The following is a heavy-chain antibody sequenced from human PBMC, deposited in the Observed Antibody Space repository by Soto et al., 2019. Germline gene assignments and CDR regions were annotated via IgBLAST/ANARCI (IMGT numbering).Heavy chain of an antibody. CDR3: ARGVRRYYYYGVEV. V-gene: IGHV4-59*02. CDR2: IDLSGST. CDR1: GDSVSSYS. J-gene: IGHJ6*02. Sequence: SETLSLTCSVSGDSVSSYSWSWIRQPPGKGLEWIGYIDLSGSTSYNPSLKSRVSISIHTSRNQFSLKLSPVTAADTAVYYCARGVRRYYYYGVEVWGQGTTVTVSS.